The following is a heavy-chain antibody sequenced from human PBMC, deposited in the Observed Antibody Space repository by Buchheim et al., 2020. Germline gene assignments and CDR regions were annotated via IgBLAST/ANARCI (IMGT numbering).Heavy chain of an antibody. V-gene: IGHV3-72*01. CDR1: GFIFSDQY. CDR2: TANKANSYTT. CDR3: VRDGGGAAAGHPLDY. J-gene: IGHJ4*02. D-gene: IGHD6-13*01. Sequence: EVQLVESGGGLVQPGGSLTLSCAASGFIFSDQYMDWVRQAPGKGLEWIGRTANKANSYTTEYAASVKGRFTISRDDSKNSLFLQMNSLKIEDTAVYYCVRDGGGAAAGHPLDYWGQGTL.